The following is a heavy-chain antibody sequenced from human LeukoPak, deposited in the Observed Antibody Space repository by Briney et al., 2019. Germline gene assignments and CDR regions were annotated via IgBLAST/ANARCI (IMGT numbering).Heavy chain of an antibody. CDR1: GFTFSSYS. Sequence: GGSLRLSCAASGFTFSSYSMNWVRQAPGKGLEWVSSISSSSSYIYYADSVKGRFTISRDNAKNSLYLQMNSLRAEDTAVYYCARDQRVYDFWSGYLGFDYWGQGTLVTVSS. V-gene: IGHV3-21*01. CDR2: ISSSSSYI. CDR3: ARDQRVYDFWSGYLGFDY. J-gene: IGHJ4*02. D-gene: IGHD3-3*01.